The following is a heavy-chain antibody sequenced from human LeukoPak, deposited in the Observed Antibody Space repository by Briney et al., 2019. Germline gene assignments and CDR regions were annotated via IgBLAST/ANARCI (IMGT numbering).Heavy chain of an antibody. J-gene: IGHJ4*02. D-gene: IGHD6-25*01. CDR3: AKHRDVIAPAGRAFDY. Sequence: GGSLRLSCAASGYTFSSYAMSWVRQAPGKGLEWVSTIGSGVSGGATHYADSVRGRFTISRDSSKGMVYLQMNSLRAADTAVYYCAKHRDVIAPAGRAFDYWGQGTLVTVSS. CDR1: GYTFSSYA. V-gene: IGHV3-23*01. CDR2: IGSGVSGGAT.